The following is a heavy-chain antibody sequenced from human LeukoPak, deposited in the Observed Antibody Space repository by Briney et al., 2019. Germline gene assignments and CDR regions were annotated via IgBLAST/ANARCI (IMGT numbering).Heavy chain of an antibody. V-gene: IGHV4-59*08. CDR1: GGSISSYY. J-gene: IGHJ5*02. CDR2: IYYSGST. CDR3: ARVTSRLGWFDP. Sequence: SETLSLTCTVSGGSISSYYWSWIRQPPGKGLEWIGYIYYSGSTNYNPSLKSRVTISVDTSKNQFSLKLRSVTAADTAVYYCARVTSRLGWFDPWGQGTLVTVSS. D-gene: IGHD1-14*01.